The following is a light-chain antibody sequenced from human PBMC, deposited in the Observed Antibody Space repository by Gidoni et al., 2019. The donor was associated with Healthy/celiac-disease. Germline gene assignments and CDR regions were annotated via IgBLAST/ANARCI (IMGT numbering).Light chain of an antibody. CDR1: QSISSW. Sequence: DIQMTQSPSTLSASVGDRVTITCRDSQSISSWLAWYQQKPGKAPKLLIYKASSLESGVPSRFSGSGSGTEFTLTISSLQPDDFATYYCQQYNSYSRFTFGGGTKVEIK. CDR3: QQYNSYSRFT. CDR2: KAS. V-gene: IGKV1-5*03. J-gene: IGKJ4*01.